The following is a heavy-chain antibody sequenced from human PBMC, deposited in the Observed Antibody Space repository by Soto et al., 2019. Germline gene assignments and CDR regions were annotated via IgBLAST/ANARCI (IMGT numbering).Heavy chain of an antibody. J-gene: IGHJ5*02. CDR2: ISGSGGST. Sequence: PGGSLRLSCAASGFTFSSYAMSWVRQAPGKGLEWVSAISGSGGSTYYADSVKGRFTISRDNSKNTLYLQMNSLRAEDTAVYYCAKDFENCISTSCYHWFDPWGQGTLVTVAS. CDR1: GFTFSSYA. D-gene: IGHD2-2*01. CDR3: AKDFENCISTSCYHWFDP. V-gene: IGHV3-23*01.